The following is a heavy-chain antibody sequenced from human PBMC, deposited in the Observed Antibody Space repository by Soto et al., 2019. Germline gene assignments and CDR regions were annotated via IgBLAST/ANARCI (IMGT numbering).Heavy chain of an antibody. D-gene: IGHD4-17*01. V-gene: IGHV3-48*02. CDR2: ISSSSTI. Sequence: EVQLVESGGGLIQPGGSLRLSCAASGFTFSSYSMNWVRQAPGKGLEWVSYISSSSTIYYADSVKGRFTISRDKAKNSVYLQMNSLRDEDTAVYFCARSYDDTPLVPLDHWGQGTLVTVSS. CDR1: GFTFSSYS. J-gene: IGHJ4*02. CDR3: ARSYDDTPLVPLDH.